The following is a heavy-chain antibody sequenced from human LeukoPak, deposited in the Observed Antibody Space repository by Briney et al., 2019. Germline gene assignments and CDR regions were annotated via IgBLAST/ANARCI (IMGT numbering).Heavy chain of an antibody. Sequence: PGGSLRLSCATSGFTFSSYWMHWVRQAPGKGLVWVSRINSDGSGTSYADSVKGRFTISRDNAKNSLYLQMNSLRAEDTALYYCAKDIGYYDSSGHDYYGMDVWGQGTTVTVSS. D-gene: IGHD3-22*01. CDR1: GFTFSSYW. CDR3: AKDIGYYDSSGHDYYGMDV. V-gene: IGHV3-74*01. CDR2: INSDGSGT. J-gene: IGHJ6*02.